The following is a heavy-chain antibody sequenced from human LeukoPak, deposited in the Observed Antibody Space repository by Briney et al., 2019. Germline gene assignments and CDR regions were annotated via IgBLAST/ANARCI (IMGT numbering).Heavy chain of an antibody. J-gene: IGHJ4*02. CDR1: GFTFSSYA. CDR2: ISYDGSNK. Sequence: PGGSLRLSCAASGFTFSSYAMHWVRQAPGKGLEWVAVISYDGSNKYYADSVKGRFTISRDNSKNTLYLQMNSLRAEDTAVYYCAGLVAAYPLDYWGQGTLVTVSS. D-gene: IGHD6-6*01. CDR3: AGLVAAYPLDY. V-gene: IGHV3-30-3*01.